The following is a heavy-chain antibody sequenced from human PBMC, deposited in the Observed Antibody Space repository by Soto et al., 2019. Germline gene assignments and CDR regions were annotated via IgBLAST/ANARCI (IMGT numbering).Heavy chain of an antibody. CDR1: GFTFSSYA. CDR2: IGDSGVNT. V-gene: IGHV3-23*01. J-gene: IGHJ4*02. D-gene: IGHD1-26*01. Sequence: GGSLRLSCAASGFTFSSYAMTWVRQAPGKGLEWVSSIGDSGVNTYYADSVKGRFTISRDNAKNSHYLQMNSLRAEDTAVYYCASDRFRGTYYLRGVTYFFEEWGQGAPVTVSS. CDR3: ASDRFRGTYYLRGVTYFFEE.